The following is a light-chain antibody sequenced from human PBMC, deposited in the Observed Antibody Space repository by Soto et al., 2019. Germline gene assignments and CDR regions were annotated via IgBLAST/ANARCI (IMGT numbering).Light chain of an antibody. CDR1: QDISSW. J-gene: IGKJ5*01. CDR3: QQANSFPRA. V-gene: IGKV1D-12*01. CDR2: AAS. Sequence: DIQMTQSPSSVSASVGDRVTITCWASQDISSWLAWYQQKPGKAPKLLIYAASSLQSGVPSRFSGSGSGTGFTLTISSLQPEDFATYYCQQANSFPRAFGQGTRLEIK.